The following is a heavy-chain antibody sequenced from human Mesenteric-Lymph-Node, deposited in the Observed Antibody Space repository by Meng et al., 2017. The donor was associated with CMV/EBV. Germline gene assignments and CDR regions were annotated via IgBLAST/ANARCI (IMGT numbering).Heavy chain of an antibody. CDR1: FTFSDYY. D-gene: IGHD3-22*01. CDR2: ISSSGSTI. Sequence: FTFSDYYMSWIRQEAGKGLEWVSYISSSGSTIYYADSVKGRFTTSRDNAKNSLYLQMNSLRAEDTAVYYCARDAGTYYYDSSGYPLDYWGQGTLVTVSS. J-gene: IGHJ4*02. CDR3: ARDAGTYYYDSSGYPLDY. V-gene: IGHV3-11*04.